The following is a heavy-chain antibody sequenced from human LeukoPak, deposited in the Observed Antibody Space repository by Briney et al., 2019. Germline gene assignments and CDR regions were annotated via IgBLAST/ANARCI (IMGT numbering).Heavy chain of an antibody. CDR3: ASQVVTAIDY. CDR1: GASTTNSRYY. D-gene: IGHD2-21*02. CDR2: IYYSGST. Sequence: SETLSLTCSVSGASTTNSRYYWVWIRQPPGKGLEWIGSIYYSGSTYYNPSLKSRVTISVDTSKNQFSLKLSSVTAADTAVYYCASQVVTAIDYWGQGTLVTVSS. J-gene: IGHJ4*02. V-gene: IGHV4-39*07.